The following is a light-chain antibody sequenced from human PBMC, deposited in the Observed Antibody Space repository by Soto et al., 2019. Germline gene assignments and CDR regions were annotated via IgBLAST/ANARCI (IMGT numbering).Light chain of an antibody. CDR2: GNS. CDR1: SSNIGAGYD. Sequence: QSVRTQPPSVSGAPGQRVTISCTGSSSNIGAGYDVHWYQQLPGTAPKLLIYGNSNRPSGVPDRFSGSKSGTSASLAITGLQAEDEADYYCQSYDSRLSGSVFGTGTKVTVL. V-gene: IGLV1-40*01. J-gene: IGLJ1*01. CDR3: QSYDSRLSGSV.